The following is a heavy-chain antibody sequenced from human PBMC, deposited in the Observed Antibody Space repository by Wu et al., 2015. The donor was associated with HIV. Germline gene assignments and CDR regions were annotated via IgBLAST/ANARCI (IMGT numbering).Heavy chain of an antibody. CDR1: GGTFSSYA. D-gene: IGHD5-12*01. V-gene: IGHV1-69*01. Sequence: QVQLVQSGAEVKKPGSSVKVSCKASGGTFSSYAISWVRQAPGQGLEWMGGIIPIFGTANYAQKFQGRVTITADESTSTAYMELSSLRSEDTAVYYXARRPGPSSGYDNYYFDYWAREPWSTVSS. CDR2: IIPIFGTA. CDR3: ARRPGPSSGYDNYYFDY. J-gene: IGHJ4*02.